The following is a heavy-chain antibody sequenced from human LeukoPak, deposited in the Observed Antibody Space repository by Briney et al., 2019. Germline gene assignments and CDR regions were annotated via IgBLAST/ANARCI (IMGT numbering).Heavy chain of an antibody. CDR1: GFTFRSYG. D-gene: IGHD1-26*01. Sequence: PGRSLRLSFAASGFTFRSYGMHWVRQVPGKGLEWVAIISYDGSVKYYADSVKGRFTISRDSFNDTLYLQMNSLRPDDSAVYYCARDRSGSYSRDYWGQGTLVTVSS. V-gene: IGHV3-30*03. CDR3: ARDRSGSYSRDY. J-gene: IGHJ4*02. CDR2: ISYDGSVK.